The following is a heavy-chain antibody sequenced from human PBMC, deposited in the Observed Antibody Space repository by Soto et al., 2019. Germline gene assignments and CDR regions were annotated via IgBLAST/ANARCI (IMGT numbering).Heavy chain of an antibody. CDR3: ARILLYYDSSRGYFDY. V-gene: IGHV1-69*01. CDR1: GGTDSSYA. Sequence: EGAGGTDSSYAMRWVGQAPEPGLEWMGGIIPIFGTANYAQKFQGRVTITADESTSTAYMELSSLRSEDTAVYYCARILLYYDSSRGYFDYWVQGTLVLVFS. J-gene: IGHJ4*02. D-gene: IGHD3-22*01. CDR2: IIPIFGTA.